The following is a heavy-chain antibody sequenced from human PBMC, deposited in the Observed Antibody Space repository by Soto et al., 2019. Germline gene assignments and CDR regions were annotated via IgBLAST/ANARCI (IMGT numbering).Heavy chain of an antibody. CDR2: IYYSGST. Sequence: QVQLQESGPGLVKPSETLSLTCTVSGGSVSSGSYYWSWIRQPPGKGLEWIGYIYYSGSTNYNPSLKSRVTIXXDXSXXLCSLKLSSVTAADTAVYYCARVDRCDYGDCLFDYWGQGTLVTVSS. CDR1: GGSVSSGSYY. D-gene: IGHD4-17*01. V-gene: IGHV4-61*01. CDR3: ARVDRCDYGDCLFDY. J-gene: IGHJ4*02.